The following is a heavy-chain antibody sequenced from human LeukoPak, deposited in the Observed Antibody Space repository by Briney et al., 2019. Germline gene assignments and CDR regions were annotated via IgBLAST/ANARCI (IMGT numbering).Heavy chain of an antibody. CDR2: ISYDGSNK. CDR3: AKRSVAGHYGMDV. V-gene: IGHV3-30*18. CDR1: GFTFSSYG. Sequence: GGSLRLSCAASGFTFSSYGMHWVRQAPGKGLEWVAVISYDGSNKYYADSVKGRFTISRGNSKNTLYLQMNSLRAEDTAVYYCAKRSVAGHYGMDVWGQGTTVTVSS. J-gene: IGHJ6*02. D-gene: IGHD6-19*01.